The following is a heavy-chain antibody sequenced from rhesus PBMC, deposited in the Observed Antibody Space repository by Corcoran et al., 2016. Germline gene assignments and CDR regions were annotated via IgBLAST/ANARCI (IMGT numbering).Heavy chain of an antibody. D-gene: IGHD6-25*01. V-gene: IGHV3-183*02. J-gene: IGHJ4*01. CDR3: TRYRGSWNFDY. CDR2: IPTPWVTV. Sequence: EVQLVESGGGLVQPGESLRLSCAASGFTFGDYGMHWVRQAPGKGLHWVSSIPTPWVTVYYAYSVKCRFTVSRDNAKNSLSLQMSCLRAEDTAVYYCTRYRGSWNFDYWGQGVLVTVSS. CDR1: GFTFGDYG.